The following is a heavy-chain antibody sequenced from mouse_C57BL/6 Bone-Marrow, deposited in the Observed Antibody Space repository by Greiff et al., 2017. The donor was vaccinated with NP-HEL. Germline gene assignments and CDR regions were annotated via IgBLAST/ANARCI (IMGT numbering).Heavy chain of an antibody. D-gene: IGHD3-2*02. CDR3: ARDPDSSGYAY. CDR1: GYSITSGYY. CDR2: ISYDGSN. J-gene: IGHJ3*01. Sequence: DVKLVESGPGLVKPSQSLSLTCSVTGYSITSGYYWNWIRQFPGNKLEWMGYISYDGSNNYNPSLKNRISITRDTSKNQFFLKLNSVTTEDTATYYCARDPDSSGYAYWGQGTLVTVSA. V-gene: IGHV3-6*01.